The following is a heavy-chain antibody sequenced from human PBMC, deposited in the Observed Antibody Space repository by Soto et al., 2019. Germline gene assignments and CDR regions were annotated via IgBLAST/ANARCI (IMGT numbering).Heavy chain of an antibody. V-gene: IGHV4-38-2*01. CDR3: ARQDKGAFWSGWDAFDI. Sequence: PSKTLSLTCAVSGYSISSGYYWGWIRQPPGKGLEWIGSIYHSGSTYYNPSLKSRVTISVDTSKKQFSLKLSSVTAADTAVYYCARQDKGAFWSGWDAFDIWGQGTMVTASS. J-gene: IGHJ3*02. CDR2: IYHSGST. CDR1: GYSISSGYY. D-gene: IGHD3-3*01.